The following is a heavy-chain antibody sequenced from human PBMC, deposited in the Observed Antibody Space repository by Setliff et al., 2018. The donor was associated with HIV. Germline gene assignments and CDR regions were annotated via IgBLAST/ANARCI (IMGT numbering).Heavy chain of an antibody. V-gene: IGHV3-48*03. CDR3: ARDNLYYNLYDGSPVYGMDV. CDR2: ITGSSDTI. D-gene: IGHD3-3*01. J-gene: IGHJ6*02. CDR1: GFTFSSYE. Sequence: GGSLRLSCAASGFTFSSYEMDWFRQAPGKGLEWVSYITGSSDTIYYADSVKGRFTISRDNAKNSLYLQMNTLRAEDTGVYYCARDNLYYNLYDGSPVYGMDVWGQGTTVTVSS.